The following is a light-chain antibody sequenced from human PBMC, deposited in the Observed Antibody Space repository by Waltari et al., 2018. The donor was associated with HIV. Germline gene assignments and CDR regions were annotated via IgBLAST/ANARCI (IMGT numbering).Light chain of an antibody. Sequence: EILSTQSPGTLSLSPGERATLSCRASQSVSSSYLAWYQQRPGQAPRLLMYGASSRATGIPDRFSGSGSGTDFTLTISRLEPEDFAVYYCQQYGSSPLTFGGGTKVEIK. CDR3: QQYGSSPLT. V-gene: IGKV3-20*01. CDR1: QSVSSSY. J-gene: IGKJ4*01. CDR2: GAS.